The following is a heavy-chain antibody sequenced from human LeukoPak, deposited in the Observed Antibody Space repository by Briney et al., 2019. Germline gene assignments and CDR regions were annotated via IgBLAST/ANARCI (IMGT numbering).Heavy chain of an antibody. V-gene: IGHV1-2*02. CDR1: GYTFTGYY. CDR3: ATTARRVLSRFDY. Sequence: ASVKVSCKASGYTFTGYYMHWVRQAPGQGLEWMGWINPNSGGTNYAQKFQGRVTMTRDTPISTAYMELSRLRSDDTAVYYCATTARRVLSRFDYWGQGTLVTVSS. J-gene: IGHJ4*02. D-gene: IGHD6-6*01. CDR2: INPNSGGT.